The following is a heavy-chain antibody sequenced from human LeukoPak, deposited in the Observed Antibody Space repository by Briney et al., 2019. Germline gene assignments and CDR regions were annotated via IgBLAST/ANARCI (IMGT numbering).Heavy chain of an antibody. CDR1: GGSISSYY. D-gene: IGHD3-9*01. Sequence: SETLSLTCTVSGGSISSYYWSWIRQPPGKGLEWIGYIYYSGSTNYNPSLKSRVTISVDTSKNQFSLKLSSVTAADTAVYYCARGIGYDILTGYSQGARNDAFDIWGQGTMVTVSS. CDR3: ARGIGYDILTGYSQGARNDAFDI. CDR2: IYYSGST. J-gene: IGHJ3*02. V-gene: IGHV4-59*12.